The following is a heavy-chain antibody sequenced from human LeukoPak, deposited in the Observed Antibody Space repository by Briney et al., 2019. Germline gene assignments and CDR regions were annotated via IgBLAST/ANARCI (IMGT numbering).Heavy chain of an antibody. CDR2: INPNSGGT. CDR3: ARDHGGSHLGDLDY. CDR1: GYTFGGYY. D-gene: IGHD1-26*01. V-gene: IGHV1-2*02. Sequence: ASVKVSCKASGYTFGGYYMHWVRQAPGQGPEWMGWINPNSGGTNYAQNFQGRVTMTGDTSISTAYMELSRLRCDDTAVYYCARDHGGSHLGDLDYWGQGTLVTVSS. J-gene: IGHJ4*02.